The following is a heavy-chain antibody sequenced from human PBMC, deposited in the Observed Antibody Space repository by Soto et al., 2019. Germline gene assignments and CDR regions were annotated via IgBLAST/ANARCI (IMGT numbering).Heavy chain of an antibody. CDR1: GFTFDDYA. D-gene: IGHD6-19*01. CDR3: AKATHSSGWYPLDY. J-gene: IGHJ4*02. Sequence: EVQLVESGGGLVQPGRSLRLSCAASGFTFDDYAMHWVRQAPGKGLEWVSGISWNSGSIGYADSVKGRFTISRDNAQNSLYLQMKSLRTEDTALYYCAKATHSSGWYPLDYWGQGTLVTVSS. V-gene: IGHV3-9*01. CDR2: ISWNSGSI.